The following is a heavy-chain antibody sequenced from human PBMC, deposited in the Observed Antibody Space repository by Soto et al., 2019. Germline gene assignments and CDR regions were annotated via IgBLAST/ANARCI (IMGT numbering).Heavy chain of an antibody. V-gene: IGHV4-59*08. CDR3: ARLRLGYVNYSYYYMDV. Sequence: SETLSLTCTVSGGSISSYYWSWIRQPPGKGLEWIGYIYYSGSTNYNPSLKSRVTISVDTSKNQFSLKLSSVTAADTAVYYCARLRLGYVNYSYYYMDVWGKGTTVTVSS. CDR1: GGSISSYY. J-gene: IGHJ6*03. CDR2: IYYSGST. D-gene: IGHD5-12*01.